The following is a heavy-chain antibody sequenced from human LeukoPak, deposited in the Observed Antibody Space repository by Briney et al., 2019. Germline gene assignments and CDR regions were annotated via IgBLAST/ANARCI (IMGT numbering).Heavy chain of an antibody. D-gene: IGHD1-26*01. CDR3: ARRGIVAPFDY. V-gene: IGHV4-34*01. Sequence: SETLSLTCAVSGGSFSGYYWSWLRQPPGKGLEWIGEINHSGSTNYNPSLKSRVTISVDTSKNQFSLKLSSVTAADTAVYYCARRGIVAPFDYWGQGTLVTVSS. J-gene: IGHJ4*02. CDR1: GGSFSGYY. CDR2: INHSGST.